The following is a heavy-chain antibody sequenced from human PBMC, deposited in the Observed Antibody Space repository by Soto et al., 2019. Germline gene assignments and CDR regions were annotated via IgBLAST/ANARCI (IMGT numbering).Heavy chain of an antibody. CDR3: ARSDDYVWGSYPGY. V-gene: IGHV4-4*02. CDR2: IYHSGST. D-gene: IGHD3-16*02. J-gene: IGHJ4*02. CDR1: GGSITSSNW. Sequence: PSETLSLTCAVSGGSITSSNWWSWVRQPPGKGLEWIGEIYHSGSTKYNPSLRSRVTMSVDKSKNQFSLKLSSVTAADTAVYYCARSDDYVWGSYPGYWGQGTLVTVSS.